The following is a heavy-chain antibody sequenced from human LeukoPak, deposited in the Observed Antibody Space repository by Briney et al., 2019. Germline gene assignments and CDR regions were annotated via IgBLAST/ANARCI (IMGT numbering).Heavy chain of an antibody. Sequence: LTGGSLRLSCADSRFTFSSYTMNWVRQAPGKGREWVSGISANAVSTYYADSVKGRFTTSRDNSKNTLYLHMDRLGTEDTAVYYCASMPSTEIYYFYYMDVWGKGTTVTVSS. CDR2: ISANAVST. D-gene: IGHD2-2*01. J-gene: IGHJ6*03. CDR1: RFTFSSYT. CDR3: ASMPSTEIYYFYYMDV. V-gene: IGHV3-23*01.